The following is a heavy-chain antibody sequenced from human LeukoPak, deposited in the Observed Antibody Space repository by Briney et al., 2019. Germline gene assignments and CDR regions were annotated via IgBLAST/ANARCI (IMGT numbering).Heavy chain of an antibody. Sequence: SQTLSLTCTVSGGSISNGGNYWSWIRQHPGKGLEWIGYIYSGTTYFNPSLKSRVTISVDTSKNQFSLKLSSVTAADTAVYYCASEVPAAKGAFDIWGQGTMVTVSS. CDR3: ASEVPAAKGAFDI. D-gene: IGHD2-2*01. CDR1: GGSISNGGNY. J-gene: IGHJ3*02. CDR2: IYSGTT. V-gene: IGHV4-31*03.